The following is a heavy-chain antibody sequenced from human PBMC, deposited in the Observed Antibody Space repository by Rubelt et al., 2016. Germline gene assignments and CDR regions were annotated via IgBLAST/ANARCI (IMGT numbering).Heavy chain of an antibody. V-gene: IGHV4-34*01. J-gene: IGHJ4*02. D-gene: IGHD3-16*01. CDR3: ARVTGGSSDY. Sequence: QVQLQQWGAGLLKPSETLSLTCAVYGGSFSGYYWSWIRQPPGKGLAWIGELNHSGSTNYNPSLKSRVTISVDTSKNQFSLKLSSVTAADTAVYYCARVTGGSSDYWGQGTLVTVSS. CDR2: LNHSGST. CDR1: GGSFSGYY.